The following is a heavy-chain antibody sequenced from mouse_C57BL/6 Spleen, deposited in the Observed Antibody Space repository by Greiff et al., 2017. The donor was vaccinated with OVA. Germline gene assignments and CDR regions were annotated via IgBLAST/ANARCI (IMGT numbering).Heavy chain of an antibody. D-gene: IGHD1-1*01. CDR3: ARHYYGSSYGYFDV. CDR2: IDPSDSYT. CDR1: GYTFTSYW. J-gene: IGHJ1*03. V-gene: IGHV1-59*01. Sequence: QVQLQQPGAELVRPGTSVKLSCKASGYTFTSYWMHWVKQRPGQGLEWIGVIDPSDSYTNYNQKFKGKATLTVDTSSSTAYMQLSSLTSEDSAVYYCARHYYGSSYGYFDVWGTGTTVTVSS.